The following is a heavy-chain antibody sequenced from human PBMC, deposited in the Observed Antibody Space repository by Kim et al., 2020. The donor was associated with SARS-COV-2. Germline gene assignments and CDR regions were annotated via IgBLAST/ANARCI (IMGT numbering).Heavy chain of an antibody. CDR2: IYYSGST. J-gene: IGHJ4*02. V-gene: IGHV4-59*13. CDR1: GGSISSYY. CDR3: ARLLDYYDSSGYPYYFDY. D-gene: IGHD3-22*01. Sequence: SETLSLTCTVSGGSISSYYWSWIRQPPGKGLEWIGYIYYSGSTNYNPSHKSRVTISVDTSKNQFSLKLSSVTAADTAVYYCARLLDYYDSSGYPYYFDYWGQGTLVTVSS.